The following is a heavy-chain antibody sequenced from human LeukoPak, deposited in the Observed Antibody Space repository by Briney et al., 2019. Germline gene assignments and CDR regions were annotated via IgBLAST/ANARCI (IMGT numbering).Heavy chain of an antibody. CDR2: IYHSGST. V-gene: IGHV4-30-2*01. CDR1: GGSISSGGYS. CDR3: ARSWLVRGVINWFDP. J-gene: IGHJ5*02. D-gene: IGHD3-10*01. Sequence: PSETLSLTCAVSGGSISSGGYSWSWIRQPPGKGLEWIGYIYHSGSTYYNPSLKSRVTISVDRSKNQFSLRLSSVTAADMAVYYCARSWLVRGVINWFDPWGQGTLVTVSS.